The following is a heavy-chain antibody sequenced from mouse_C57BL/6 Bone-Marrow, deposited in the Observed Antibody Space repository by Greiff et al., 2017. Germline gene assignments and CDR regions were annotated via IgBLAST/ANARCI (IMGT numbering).Heavy chain of an antibody. Sequence: VQLQQSGPELVKPGASVKISCKASGYTFTDYYMNWVKQSHGKSLEWIGDINPNNGGTSYNQKFKGKATLTVDKSSSTAYMELRSLTSEDSAVYYCAQTAQARFYAMDYWGQGTSVTVSS. CDR3: AQTAQARFYAMDY. D-gene: IGHD3-2*02. CDR2: INPNNGGT. V-gene: IGHV1-26*01. CDR1: GYTFTDYY. J-gene: IGHJ4*01.